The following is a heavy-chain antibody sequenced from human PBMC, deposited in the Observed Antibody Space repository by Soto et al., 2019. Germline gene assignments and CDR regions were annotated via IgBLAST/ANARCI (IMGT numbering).Heavy chain of an antibody. J-gene: IGHJ4*02. V-gene: IGHV4-4*02. CDR2: IHYSGDI. CDR3: VCNSYYSLEY. Sequence: QVQLQESGPGLVKPSGTLSLTCAVSGDSMTSSDWWSWVRQAPGKGLEWIGEIHYSGDIKYDPSLRSRVTISVDRSKYQCALNLSSVTAADPAVYFCVCNSYYSLEYWGQGTLVIVSP. D-gene: IGHD3-22*01. CDR1: GDSMTSSDW.